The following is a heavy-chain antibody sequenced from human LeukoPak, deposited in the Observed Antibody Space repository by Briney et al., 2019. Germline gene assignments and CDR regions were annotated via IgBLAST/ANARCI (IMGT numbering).Heavy chain of an antibody. CDR3: ARDRNSNSLLDY. CDR1: GGFIRSGDYY. V-gene: IGHV4-30-2*01. J-gene: IGHJ4*02. CDR2: ILHSGTT. Sequence: SQTLSLTCTVSGGFIRSGDYYWSWIRQPPGKGLEWIGYILHSGTTYYNPSLKRRVSISIDRLKNQFSLELSSVTDADTATYYCARDRNSNSLLDYWGQGILVTVSS. D-gene: IGHD1/OR15-1a*01.